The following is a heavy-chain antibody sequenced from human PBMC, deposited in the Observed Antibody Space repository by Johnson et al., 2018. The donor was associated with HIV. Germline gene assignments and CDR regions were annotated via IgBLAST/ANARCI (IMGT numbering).Heavy chain of an antibody. CDR1: GFTFSSYG. V-gene: IGHV3-30*19. CDR3: ARGGYLDAFDI. Sequence: QVQLVESGGRVVRPGGSLRLSCAASGFTFSSYGMHWVRQAPGKGLEWVAVISYDGSNKYYADSVKGRFTISRDNSKNTLYLQMNSLRAEDTAVYYCARGGYLDAFDIWGQGTMVTVSS. D-gene: IGHD6-13*01. CDR2: ISYDGSNK. J-gene: IGHJ3*02.